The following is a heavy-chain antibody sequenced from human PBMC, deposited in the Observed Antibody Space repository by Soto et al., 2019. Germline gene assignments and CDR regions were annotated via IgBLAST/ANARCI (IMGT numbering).Heavy chain of an antibody. J-gene: IGHJ4*02. CDR3: ARRKYSSGWYYFDY. Sequence: SETLSLTCTVSGGSISSSSYYWGWIRQPPGKGLEWIGSIYYSGSTYYNPSLKSRVTISVDTSKNQFSLKLSSVTAADTAVYYCARRKYSSGWYYFDYWGQGTLVTVSS. CDR2: IYYSGST. V-gene: IGHV4-39*01. CDR1: GGSISSSSYY. D-gene: IGHD6-19*01.